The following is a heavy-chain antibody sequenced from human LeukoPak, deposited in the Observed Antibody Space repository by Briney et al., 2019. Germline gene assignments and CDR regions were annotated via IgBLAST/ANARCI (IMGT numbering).Heavy chain of an antibody. CDR2: ISSGSTI. CDR3: ARDLKRTSYGMDV. D-gene: IGHD3-9*01. V-gene: IGHV3-48*03. J-gene: IGHJ6*02. Sequence: GGSLRLSCAASGFTFSSYEMNWVRQAPGKGLEWVSYISSGSTIYYADSVKGRFTISRDNAKNSLYLQMNSLRAEDTAVYYCARDLKRTSYGMDVWGQGTTVTVSS. CDR1: GFTFSSYE.